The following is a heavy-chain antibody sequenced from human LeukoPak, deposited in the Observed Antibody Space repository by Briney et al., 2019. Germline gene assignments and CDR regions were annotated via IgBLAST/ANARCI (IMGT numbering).Heavy chain of an antibody. D-gene: IGHD5-18*01. Sequence: ASVKVSCKASGYTFTSYYMHWVRQALGQGLEWMGIINPSGGSTSYAQKFQGRVTMTRDMSTSTVYMELSSLRSEDTAVYYCARGELWLKLFDYWGQGTLVTVSS. V-gene: IGHV1-46*01. CDR3: ARGELWLKLFDY. CDR1: GYTFTSYY. CDR2: INPSGGST. J-gene: IGHJ4*02.